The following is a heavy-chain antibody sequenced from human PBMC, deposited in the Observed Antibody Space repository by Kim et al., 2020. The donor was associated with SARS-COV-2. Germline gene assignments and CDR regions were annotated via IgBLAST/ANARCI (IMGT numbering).Heavy chain of an antibody. CDR3: AREDADSDYFFDY. J-gene: IGHJ4*02. Sequence: YYNPSLKSRVTMSVDTSKNQFSLKLSSVTAADTAMYFCAREDADSDYFFDYWGQGTLVTVSS. V-gene: IGHV4-31*02. D-gene: IGHD4-17*01.